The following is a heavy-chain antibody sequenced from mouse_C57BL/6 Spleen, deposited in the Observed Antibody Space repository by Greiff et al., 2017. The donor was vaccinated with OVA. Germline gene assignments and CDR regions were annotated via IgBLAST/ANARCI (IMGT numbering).Heavy chain of an antibody. V-gene: IGHV10-1*01. CDR1: GFSFNTYA. J-gene: IGHJ1*03. Sequence: EVQLVESGGGLVQPKGSLKLSCAASGFSFNTYAMNWVRQAPGKGLEWVARIRSKSNNYATYYADSVKDRFTISRDDSESMLYLQMNNLKTEDTAMYYCVSQTGRGGYFDVWGTGTTVTVSS. CDR2: IRSKSNNYAT. CDR3: VSQTGRGGYFDV. D-gene: IGHD4-1*01.